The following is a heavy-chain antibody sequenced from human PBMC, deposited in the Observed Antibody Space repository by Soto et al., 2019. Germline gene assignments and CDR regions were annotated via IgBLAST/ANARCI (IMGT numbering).Heavy chain of an antibody. Sequence: SETLSLTCTVSGDSISSGDYYWSWIRQPPGKGLEWIGCIYYSGNTYYNPSLKSRFSISVDTSKNQFSLKLSSVTAADTAVYYCARQMDYYGSSGCFDYWGQGALVTVSS. J-gene: IGHJ4*02. D-gene: IGHD3-22*01. CDR2: IYYSGNT. V-gene: IGHV4-30-4*01. CDR1: GDSISSGDYY. CDR3: ARQMDYYGSSGCFDY.